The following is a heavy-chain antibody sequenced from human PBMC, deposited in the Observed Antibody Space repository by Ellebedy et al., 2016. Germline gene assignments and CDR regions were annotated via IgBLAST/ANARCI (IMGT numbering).Heavy chain of an antibody. CDR1: GGTLNSGDSY. Sequence: SETLSLTXTLSGGTLNSGDSYWTWIRQPPGKALEWIGSIYYSGSTYYNPSLKSRVNILVDMSNNHFSLRLNSVTAADTAVYYCARVDGASALRMDVWGQGTTVIVS. D-gene: IGHD4/OR15-4a*01. CDR3: ARVDGASALRMDV. V-gene: IGHV4-30-4*01. CDR2: IYYSGST. J-gene: IGHJ6*02.